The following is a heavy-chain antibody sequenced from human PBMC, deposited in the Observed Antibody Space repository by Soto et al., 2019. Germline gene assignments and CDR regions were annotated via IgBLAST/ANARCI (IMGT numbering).Heavy chain of an antibody. J-gene: IGHJ3*01. Sequence: QVQLVESGGGVVQPGGSLRVSCAASGFTFSTYAMHWVRQAPGKGLEWGAVIWFVGSRTYSGVSVRGRLTISRDNFKNTVFLKMSRLRADNTALYYWARDPPTTRDYGDYHEVDLWGPGTMVPVS. CDR1: GFTFSTYA. D-gene: IGHD4-17*01. CDR2: IWFVGSRT. V-gene: IGHV3-33*01. CDR3: ARDPPTTRDYGDYHEVDL.